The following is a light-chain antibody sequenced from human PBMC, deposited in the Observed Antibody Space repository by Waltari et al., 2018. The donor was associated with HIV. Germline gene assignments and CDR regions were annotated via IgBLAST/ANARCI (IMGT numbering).Light chain of an antibody. CDR1: QSLTHTF. J-gene: IGKJ2*01. CDR2: GVS. V-gene: IGKV3-20*01. CDR3: QQYGSPTYT. Sequence: IVLTQSRGTLSLSPGDRATLACRASQSLTHTFLPLYQQKPGQAPRLVMSGVSKRATGIPDRFSGRGSGTDFTLTISRLEPEDFAVYCCQQYGSPTYTFGQGTKVEIK.